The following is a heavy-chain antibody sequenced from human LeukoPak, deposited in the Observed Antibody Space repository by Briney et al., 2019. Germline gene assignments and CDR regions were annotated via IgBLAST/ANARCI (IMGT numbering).Heavy chain of an antibody. J-gene: IGHJ5*02. CDR1: GFTFSSYG. V-gene: IGHV3-30*18. CDR3: AKEGRDGYNHGFDP. Sequence: GGSLRLSCAASGFTFSSYGMHWVRQAPGKGLEWVAVISYDGSNKYYADSVKGRFTISRDNSKNTLYLQMNSLRAEDTAVYYCAKEGRDGYNHGFDPWGQGTLVTVSS. D-gene: IGHD5-24*01. CDR2: ISYDGSNK.